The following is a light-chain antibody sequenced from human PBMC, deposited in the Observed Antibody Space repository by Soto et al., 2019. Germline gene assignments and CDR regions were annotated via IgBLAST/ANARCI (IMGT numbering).Light chain of an antibody. J-gene: IGKJ1*01. CDR3: QQYGSSPPGT. V-gene: IGKV3-20*01. CDR2: AAS. CDR1: QTVTVNS. Sequence: EIVLTQSPGTLSLSPGEGSTLSCRASQTVTVNSLAWYQQTPGQTPRLLIYAASTRATGIPDRFNGSGSGTDFVLTISRLEPDDFAMYYCQQYGSSPPGTFGPGTKV.